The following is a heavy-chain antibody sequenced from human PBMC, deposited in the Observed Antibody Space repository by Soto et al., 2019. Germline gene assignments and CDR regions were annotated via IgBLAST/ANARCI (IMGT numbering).Heavy chain of an antibody. CDR1: GFTFSSYA. V-gene: IGHV3-30-3*01. D-gene: IGHD1-26*01. CDR2: ISYDGSNK. CDR3: ARGCGSYYVVLDY. J-gene: IGHJ4*02. Sequence: QVQLVESGGGVVQPGRSLRLSCAASGFTFSSYAMHWVRQAPGKGLEWVAVISYDGSNKYYADSVKGRFTISRDNSKNTLYLQMNSLRAEDTAVYYCARGCGSYYVVLDYWGQGTLVTVSS.